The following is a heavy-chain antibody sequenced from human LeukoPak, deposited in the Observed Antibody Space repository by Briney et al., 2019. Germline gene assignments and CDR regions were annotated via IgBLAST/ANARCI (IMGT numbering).Heavy chain of an antibody. Sequence: GGSLRLSCAASGSTFSSYGMHWVRQAPGKGLEWVAFIRYDGSNKYYADSVKGRFTISRDNSKNTLYLQMNSLGAEDTAVYYCAKVGHYSSSWDFDYWGQGTLVTVSS. CDR2: IRYDGSNK. J-gene: IGHJ4*02. CDR1: GSTFSSYG. V-gene: IGHV3-30*02. CDR3: AKVGHYSSSWDFDY. D-gene: IGHD6-13*01.